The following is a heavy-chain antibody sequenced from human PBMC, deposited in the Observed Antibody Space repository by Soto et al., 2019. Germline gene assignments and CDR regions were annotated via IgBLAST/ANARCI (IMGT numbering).Heavy chain of an antibody. CDR2: ISGFNDDT. D-gene: IGHD3-10*01. CDR3: ARSGKYYPARNWFGP. V-gene: IGHV1-18*01. J-gene: IGHJ5*02. CDR1: GYTFTSYG. Sequence: QAQLVQSGVEMKNVGASVKVSCKASGYTFTSYGISWVRQAPGQGLEWMGWISGFNDDTNHAQKFQGRGNGTKETSTSQGYMELRSLKSDHTAVYFCARSGKYYPARNWFGPWGQGTLVTVSS.